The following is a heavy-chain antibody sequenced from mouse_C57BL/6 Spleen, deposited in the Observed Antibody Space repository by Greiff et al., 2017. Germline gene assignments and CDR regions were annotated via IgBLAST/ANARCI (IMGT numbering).Heavy chain of an antibody. Sequence: LQQSGASVKISCTASGYAFSSYWMNWVKQRPGKGLEWIGQIYPGDGDTNYNGKFKGKATLTADKSSSTAYMQLSSLTSEDSAVYFCARSARDYVDLDYWGQGTTRTVSS. CDR1: GYAFSSYW. V-gene: IGHV1-80*01. CDR3: ARSARDYVDLDY. D-gene: IGHD2-4*01. J-gene: IGHJ2*01. CDR2: IYPGDGDT.